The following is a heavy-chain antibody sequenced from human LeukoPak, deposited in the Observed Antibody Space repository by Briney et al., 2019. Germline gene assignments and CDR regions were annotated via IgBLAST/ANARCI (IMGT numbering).Heavy chain of an antibody. Sequence: PSGTLSLTCAVYGGSFSGYYWSWIRQPPGKGLEWIGEINHSGSTNYNPSLKSRVTISVDTSKNQFSLKLSSVTAADTAVYYCARLGLTGDFDYWGQGTLVTVSS. CDR1: GGSFSGYY. CDR2: INHSGST. CDR3: ARLGLTGDFDY. D-gene: IGHD3-9*01. J-gene: IGHJ4*02. V-gene: IGHV4-34*01.